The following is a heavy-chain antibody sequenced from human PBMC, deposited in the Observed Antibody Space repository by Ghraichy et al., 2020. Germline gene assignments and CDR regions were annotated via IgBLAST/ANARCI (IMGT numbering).Heavy chain of an antibody. D-gene: IGHD2-2*03. Sequence: GGSLRLSCAASGFTFSNAWMSWVHQAPGKGLEWVGRIKSKTDGGTTDYAAPVKGRFTISRDDSKNTLYLQMNSLKTEDTAVYYCTTAFGYCSSTSCFYYYYMDVWGKGTTVTVSS. V-gene: IGHV3-15*01. J-gene: IGHJ6*03. CDR2: IKSKTDGGTT. CDR1: GFTFSNAW. CDR3: TTAFGYCSSTSCFYYYYMDV.